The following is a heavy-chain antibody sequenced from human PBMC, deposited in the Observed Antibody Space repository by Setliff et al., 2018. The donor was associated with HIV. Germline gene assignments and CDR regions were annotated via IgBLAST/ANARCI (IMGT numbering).Heavy chain of an antibody. Sequence: SETLSLTCTVSGDSISTDYWTWIRQPPGKGLEWIGYIYNSASTSYNPSLKSRVTISVDTSKNQFSLKLSSVTAADTAVYYCARADYGDHLDYWGQGILVTVSS. CDR3: ARADYGDHLDY. J-gene: IGHJ4*02. D-gene: IGHD4-17*01. V-gene: IGHV4-4*09. CDR2: IYNSAST. CDR1: GDSISTDY.